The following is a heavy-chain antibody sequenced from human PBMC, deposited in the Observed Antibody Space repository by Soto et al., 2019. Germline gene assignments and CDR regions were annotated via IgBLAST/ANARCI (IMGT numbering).Heavy chain of an antibody. CDR2: ISAYNGNT. J-gene: IGHJ4*02. CDR1: GYTFSSYA. Sequence: ASVKVSCKASGYTFSSYAISWLRQAPGQGLEWMGWISAYNGNTKYAQKLQGRVTMTTDTSTSTAYMELRSLRSDHTALYYCARDSPPVDHWGQGTLVTVSS. V-gene: IGHV1-18*01. CDR3: ARDSPPVDH.